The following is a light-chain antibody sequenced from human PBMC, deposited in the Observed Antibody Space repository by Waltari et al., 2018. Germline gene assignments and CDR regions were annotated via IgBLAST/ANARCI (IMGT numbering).Light chain of an antibody. J-gene: IGKJ3*01. V-gene: IGKV1-39*01. CDR2: AAS. CDR1: QSISSY. Sequence: DIQMTQSPSSLSASVGDRVTITCRASQSISSYLNWYQQKPGKAPKPLIYAASSLQSGVPSRCSGSGSGTDFTLTINSLQPEDFATYYCQQSSSTPPFTFGPGTKVDIK. CDR3: QQSSSTPPFT.